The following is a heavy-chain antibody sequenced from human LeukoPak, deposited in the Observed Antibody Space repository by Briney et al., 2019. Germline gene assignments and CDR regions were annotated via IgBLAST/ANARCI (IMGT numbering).Heavy chain of an antibody. CDR2: INPNSGGT. D-gene: IGHD3-10*01. J-gene: IGHJ5*02. CDR1: GYTFTVYY. CDR3: ATGSRFDP. V-gene: IGHV1-2*02. Sequence: ASVKLSCKASGYTFTVYYMHWVRQAHGQGLELMGWINPNSGGTNYAQQFQGRVTITRYTSISTAYMEWSRLRSDDTAVYDCATGSRFDPWGQGTLVTVSS.